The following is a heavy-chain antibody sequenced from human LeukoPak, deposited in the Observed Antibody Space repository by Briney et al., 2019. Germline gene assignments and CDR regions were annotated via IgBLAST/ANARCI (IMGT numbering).Heavy chain of an antibody. Sequence: ASVKVTCKASGYTFTSYGINWVRQAPAQGLEWMGCISAYNGNTNYAQKLQGRVTMTTDTSTSTAYMELRSLRSDDTAVYYCARGPPTVTYYYYGMDVWGQGTTVTVSS. D-gene: IGHD4-17*01. V-gene: IGHV1-18*01. CDR2: ISAYNGNT. J-gene: IGHJ6*02. CDR1: GYTFTSYG. CDR3: ARGPPTVTYYYYGMDV.